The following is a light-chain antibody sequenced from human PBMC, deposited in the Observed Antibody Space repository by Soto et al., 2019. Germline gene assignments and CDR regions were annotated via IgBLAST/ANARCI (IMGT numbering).Light chain of an antibody. CDR2: AAS. V-gene: IGKV1-39*01. CDR1: QSISSY. Sequence: DIQMTQSPSSLSASVGDRVTITCRASQSISSYLNWYQQKPGKVPKVLIYAASSLQSGVPSRFSGSGSGTDFTLTISSLQPEDFATYYCQQSYNNPRTFGQGTKVEIK. CDR3: QQSYNNPRT. J-gene: IGKJ1*01.